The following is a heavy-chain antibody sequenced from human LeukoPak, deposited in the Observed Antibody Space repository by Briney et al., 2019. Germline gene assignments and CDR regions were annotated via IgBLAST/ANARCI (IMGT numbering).Heavy chain of an antibody. V-gene: IGHV3-23*01. J-gene: IGHJ4*02. CDR1: DFTFSTYD. CDR3: AGKLPGATYYFDS. D-gene: IGHD2-21*01. Sequence: GGSLRLSCVASDFTFSTYDMTWVRQAPGTGLEWVSSVSDSGRFIFTADSMRGRFTISRDNSANTLYLQMYSLRVDDTATYFCAGKLPGATYYFDSWGQGTLVTVSS. CDR2: VSDSGRFI.